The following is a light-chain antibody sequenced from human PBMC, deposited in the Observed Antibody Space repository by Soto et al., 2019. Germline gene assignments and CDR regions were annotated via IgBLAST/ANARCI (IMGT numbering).Light chain of an antibody. J-gene: IGKJ2*01. CDR1: QSVLYSSNNKHY. V-gene: IGKV4-1*01. Sequence: DIVMTQSPASLAVSLGERATINCKSSQSVLYSSNNKHYLAWYQQKPGQPLKLLIYWASTRESGVPDRFSGSGSGTDFTLTISSLQAEDVAFYYCQQYYITPRTFGQGTKLEIK. CDR3: QQYYITPRT. CDR2: WAS.